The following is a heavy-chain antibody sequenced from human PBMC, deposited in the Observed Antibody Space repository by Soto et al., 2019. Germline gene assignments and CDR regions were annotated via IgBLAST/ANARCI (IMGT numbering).Heavy chain of an antibody. J-gene: IGHJ3*02. CDR1: GFTFSIFA. D-gene: IGHD4-17*01. Sequence: EVQLLESGGVLVPPGGSLRLSFAASGFTFSIFAMTWFRQAPGKGLEWVASITGSGDYARYTDSVQGRFTISRDNSKNTLYLQMSSLRTEDTALYYCSRDPNGDYIGAFDNWGQGTMVTVSS. V-gene: IGHV3-23*01. CDR3: SRDPNGDYIGAFDN. CDR2: ITGSGDYA.